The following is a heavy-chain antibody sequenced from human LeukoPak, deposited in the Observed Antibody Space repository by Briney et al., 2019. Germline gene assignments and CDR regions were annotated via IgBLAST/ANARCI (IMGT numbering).Heavy chain of an antibody. CDR2: IIPIFGIT. CDR1: GGTFSSYA. V-gene: IGHV1-69*05. CDR3: ARGYCGSTSCPTLNYYYYMDV. J-gene: IGHJ6*03. Sequence: SVKVSCKASGGTFSSYAFSWVRQAPGQGLEWMGGIIPIFGITNYAQKFQGRVTITTDESTSTVHMELSSLRSEDTAVYYCARGYCGSTSCPTLNYYYYMDVWGKGTTVTVSS. D-gene: IGHD2-2*01.